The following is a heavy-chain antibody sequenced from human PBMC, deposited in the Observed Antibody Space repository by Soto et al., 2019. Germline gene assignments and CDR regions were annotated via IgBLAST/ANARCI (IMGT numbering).Heavy chain of an antibody. Sequence: ASVKVSCKASGYTFSSYGINWVRQAPGQGLEWMGWISGYNGNTNYAQKFQDRVTMTTDTSASTAYMELWSLRSDDTAMYYCARDHSSSWHDFDSWGQGTLVTVSS. J-gene: IGHJ4*02. CDR3: ARDHSSSWHDFDS. CDR2: ISGYNGNT. V-gene: IGHV1-18*01. CDR1: GYTFSSYG. D-gene: IGHD6-13*01.